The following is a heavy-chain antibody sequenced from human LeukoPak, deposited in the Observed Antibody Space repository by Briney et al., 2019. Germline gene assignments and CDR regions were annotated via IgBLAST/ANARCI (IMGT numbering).Heavy chain of an antibody. CDR1: GYTFTSYD. CDR2: MNPNSGNT. V-gene: IGHV1-8*01. Sequence: GASVTVSCKASGYTFTSYDINWVRQAAGQGLEWMGWMNPNSGNTGYAQKFQGRVTMTRNTSISTAYMELSSLRSEDTAVYYCATGVVVPAAMRPSQDAFDIWGQGTMVTVSS. D-gene: IGHD2-2*01. J-gene: IGHJ3*02. CDR3: ATGVVVPAAMRPSQDAFDI.